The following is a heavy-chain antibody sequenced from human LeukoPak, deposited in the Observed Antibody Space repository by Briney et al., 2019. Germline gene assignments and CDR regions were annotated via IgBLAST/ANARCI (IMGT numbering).Heavy chain of an antibody. J-gene: IGHJ4*02. CDR3: ARAAAVCSSTSCYGHY. Sequence: GGSLRLSCAASGFTFSSYAMSWVRQAPGKGLEWVSGISGSGGSTYYADSVKGRFTISRDNSKNALYLQMNSLRAEDTAIYYCARAAAVCSSTSCYGHYWGQGTLVTVSS. CDR2: ISGSGGST. V-gene: IGHV3-23*01. D-gene: IGHD2-2*01. CDR1: GFTFSSYA.